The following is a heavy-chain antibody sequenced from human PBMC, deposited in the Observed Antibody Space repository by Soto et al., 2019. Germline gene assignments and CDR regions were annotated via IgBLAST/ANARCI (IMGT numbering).Heavy chain of an antibody. D-gene: IGHD3-10*01. CDR2: IYHSGST. J-gene: IGHJ4*02. CDR1: GGSISSSNW. CDR3: ARGITMVRGASDFDY. V-gene: IGHV4-4*02. Sequence: SETLSLTCAVSGGSISSSNWWSWVRQPPGKGLEWIGEIYHSGSTNYNPSLKSRVTISVDKSKNQFSLKLSSVTAADTAVYYCARGITMVRGASDFDYWGQGTLVTVSS.